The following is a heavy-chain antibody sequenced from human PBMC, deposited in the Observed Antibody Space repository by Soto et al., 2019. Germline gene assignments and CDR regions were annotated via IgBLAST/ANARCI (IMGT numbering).Heavy chain of an antibody. V-gene: IGHV3-48*02. J-gene: IGHJ4*02. CDR2: ISWSISTI. CDR1: GFTFSTCS. CDR3: AREMATITEIDY. D-gene: IGHD5-12*01. Sequence: GGSLRLSCSASGFTFSTCSMNWVRQAPGKGLEWVSYISWSISTIYYADSVKGRFTISRDNAKNSLYLQMNSLRDEDTAVYYCAREMATITEIDYWGQGNLVTVSS.